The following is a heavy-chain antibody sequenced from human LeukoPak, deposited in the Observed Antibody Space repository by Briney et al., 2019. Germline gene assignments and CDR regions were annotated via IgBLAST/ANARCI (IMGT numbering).Heavy chain of an antibody. CDR2: IIPILGIA. D-gene: IGHD3-10*01. CDR1: GGTFSSYT. V-gene: IGHV1-69*10. Sequence: ASVKVSCKASGGTFSSYTISWVRQAPGQGLEWMARIIPILGIANYAQKFQGRVTITADKSTSTAYMELSSLRSEDTAVYYCARDYYGSGENGDYWGQGTLVTVSS. J-gene: IGHJ4*02. CDR3: ARDYYGSGENGDY.